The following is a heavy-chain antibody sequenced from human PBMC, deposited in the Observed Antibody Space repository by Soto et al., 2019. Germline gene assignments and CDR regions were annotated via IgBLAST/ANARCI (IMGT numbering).Heavy chain of an antibody. V-gene: IGHV1-18*01. CDR1: GYTFTRYG. Sequence: ASVKVSCKASGYTFTRYGTSWVRQAPGQGLEWMGWISDYNGDTTYAQKFQGRVTMTINTSTSTAYMELRSLTSDDTAVYYCAKNGQPPYYYYGLDVWG. CDR2: ISDYNGDT. J-gene: IGHJ6*02. D-gene: IGHD2-8*01. CDR3: AKNGQPPYYYYGLDV.